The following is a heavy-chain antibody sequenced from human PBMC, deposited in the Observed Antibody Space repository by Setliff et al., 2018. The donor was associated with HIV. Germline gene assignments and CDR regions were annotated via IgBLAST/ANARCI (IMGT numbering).Heavy chain of an antibody. CDR1: GYTFTMYG. CDR2: VSPYNENT. V-gene: IGHV1-18*01. J-gene: IGHJ6*03. D-gene: IGHD1-26*01. Sequence: ASVKVSCKASGYTFTMYGITWVRQAPGQGLEWMGWVSPYNENTNYAQKVQDRVVMTIDTSTNTAYMELRSLRFDDTAVYYCARSPLSIVGATGYYYYMDVWGKGTTVTVS. CDR3: ARSPLSIVGATGYYYYMDV.